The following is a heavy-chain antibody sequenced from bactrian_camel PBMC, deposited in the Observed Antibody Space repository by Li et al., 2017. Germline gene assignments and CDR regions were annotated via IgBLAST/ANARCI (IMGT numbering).Heavy chain of an antibody. V-gene: IGHV3S31*01. J-gene: IGHJ4*01. Sequence: VQLVESGGGSVQAGGSLRLSCVASGDPFSTNSWRWFRQAPGKEREGVASINTGASMFYYDEWVRGRFTISQDKAKKAVYLQMNSLKPDDSGMYYCAANYRSCGTFDVRRWSFWGQGTQVTVS. CDR1: GDPFSTNS. CDR2: INTGASMF. D-gene: IGHD1*01. CDR3: AANYRSCGTFDVRRWSF.